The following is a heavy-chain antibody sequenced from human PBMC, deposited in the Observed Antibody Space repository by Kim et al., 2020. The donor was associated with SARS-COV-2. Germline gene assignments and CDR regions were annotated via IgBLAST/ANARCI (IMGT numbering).Heavy chain of an antibody. V-gene: IGHV1-58*01. CDR1: GFNFPSSA. CDR2: IVVGNGNT. J-gene: IGHJ6*02. D-gene: IGHD3-10*01. CDR3: VADTSYYGSGSFYPPLDV. Sequence: SVKVSCKASGFNFPSSAVQWVRQARGQRLEWIGWIVVGNGNTNYAQKFQGRVTITRNMSTNTAYMELSSLRFEDTAVYYCVADTSYYGSGSFYPPLDVWGQGTTVTVSS.